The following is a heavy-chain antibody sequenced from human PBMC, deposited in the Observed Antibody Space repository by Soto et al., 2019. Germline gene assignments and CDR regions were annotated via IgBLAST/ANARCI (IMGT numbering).Heavy chain of an antibody. CDR1: GYTFTTYG. D-gene: IGHD3-22*01. CDR3: ARDHDSSVYTSNMAYYFDY. Sequence: QVQLVQSGAEEKKPGASVKVSCKASGYTFTTYGIHWVRQAPGQRLEWMGWINAGNGNTKYSQKFQGRVTITKDTSASTDYMELSSLRSEDTAVYYCARDHDSSVYTSNMAYYFDYWGQGTLVTVSS. J-gene: IGHJ4*02. CDR2: INAGNGNT. V-gene: IGHV1-3*05.